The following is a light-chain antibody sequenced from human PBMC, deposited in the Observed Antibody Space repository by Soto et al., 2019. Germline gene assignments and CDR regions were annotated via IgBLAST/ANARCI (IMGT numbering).Light chain of an antibody. J-gene: IGKJ1*01. CDR3: QQYGSSQWT. CDR2: GAS. V-gene: IGKV3-20*01. CDR1: QSVSSSY. Sequence: EIVLTHSPGTLSLSPGERATLSCRASQSVSSSYLAWYQQKPGQAPRLLIYGASSRATGIPDRFSGSGSGKYLTLTISRLEPEDFAVYYCQQYGSSQWTVGQGTKVDIK.